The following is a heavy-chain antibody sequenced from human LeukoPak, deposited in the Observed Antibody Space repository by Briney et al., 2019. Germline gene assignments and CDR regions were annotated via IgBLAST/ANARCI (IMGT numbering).Heavy chain of an antibody. CDR1: GGTFSSYA. Sequence: RASVKVSRKASGGTFSSYAISWVRQAPGQGLEWMGGIIPIFGTANYAQKFQGRVTITTDESTSTAYMELSSLRSEDTAVYYCARSPSDIVVVVAALPYYFDYWGQGTLVTVSS. CDR3: ARSPSDIVVVVAALPYYFDY. J-gene: IGHJ4*02. V-gene: IGHV1-69*05. CDR2: IIPIFGTA. D-gene: IGHD2-15*01.